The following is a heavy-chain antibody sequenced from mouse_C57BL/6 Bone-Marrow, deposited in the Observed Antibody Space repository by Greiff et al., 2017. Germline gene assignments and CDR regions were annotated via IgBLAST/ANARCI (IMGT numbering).Heavy chain of an antibody. CDR3: ERGEIYYGNLYYAMDY. CDR1: GYAFSSSW. J-gene: IGHJ4*01. CDR2: IYPGDGDT. Sequence: QVQLQQSGPELVKPGASVKLSCKASGYAFSSSWMNWVKQRPGKGLEWIGRIYPGDGDTNYNGKFKGKATLTADKSSSTAYMQLSSLTSEDSAVXVCERGEIYYGNLYYAMDYWGQGTSVTVSS. V-gene: IGHV1-82*01. D-gene: IGHD2-1*01.